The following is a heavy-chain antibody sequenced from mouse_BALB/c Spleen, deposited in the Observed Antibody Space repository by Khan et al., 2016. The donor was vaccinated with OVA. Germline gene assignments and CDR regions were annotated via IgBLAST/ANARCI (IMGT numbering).Heavy chain of an antibody. J-gene: IGHJ3*01. Sequence: QVQLQQSGAELVKPGASVKLSCKTSGYTFSSYYMYWVKQRPGHGLEWIGGINPSNGGTSFNENFKNKATLTVDKSSSTAYMQLSSLTSEDSAVYFCTRSGYANPFAYWGQGTLVTVSA. D-gene: IGHD3-2*02. CDR1: GYTFSSYY. V-gene: IGHV1S81*02. CDR2: INPSNGGT. CDR3: TRSGYANPFAY.